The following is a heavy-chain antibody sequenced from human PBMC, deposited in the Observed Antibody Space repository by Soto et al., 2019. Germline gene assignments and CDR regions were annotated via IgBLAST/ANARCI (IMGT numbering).Heavy chain of an antibody. V-gene: IGHV4-4*07. J-gene: IGHJ5*02. CDR2: IYTTRSP. D-gene: IGHD4-17*01. CDR3: ARSPAYGDYANLDT. CDR1: GDSVSKYY. Sequence: SLTCTVSGDSVSKYYWNWIRQPAGKGLEWIGRIYTTRSPNYNPPLKSRVTMSVDTSKNQFSVKLSLSSVTAADTAVYYCARSPAYGDYANLDTWGPGTLVTVSS.